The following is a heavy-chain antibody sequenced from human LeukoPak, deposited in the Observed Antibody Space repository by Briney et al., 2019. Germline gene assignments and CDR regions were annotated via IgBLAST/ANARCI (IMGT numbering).Heavy chain of an antibody. V-gene: IGHV3-48*01. J-gene: IGHJ4*02. CDR1: GFTFSSHS. Sequence: GGSLRLSCAASGFTFSSHSMNWVRQAPGQGLEWVSYITSDSSTRFYADSVKGRFTASRDNAEKSLYLQMNNLRAEDTAVYYCARGPRYFDYWGQGALVTVSS. CDR3: ARGPRYFDY. CDR2: ITSDSSTR.